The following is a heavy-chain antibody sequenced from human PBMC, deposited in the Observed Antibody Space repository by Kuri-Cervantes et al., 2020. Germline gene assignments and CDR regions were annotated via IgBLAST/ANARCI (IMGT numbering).Heavy chain of an antibody. CDR3: GEYYAMDV. V-gene: IGHV3-30*04. D-gene: IGHD3-10*01. J-gene: IGHJ6*02. Sequence: GGSLRLSCAASRFTFSSYAMHWVRQAPGKGLEWLALISYDGSNKYYTDSVKGRFTISRDNSKNTLYLQMNTLRPEDPPWGSFGEYYAMDVWGQGTTVTVSS. CDR2: ISYDGSNK. CDR1: RFTFSSYA.